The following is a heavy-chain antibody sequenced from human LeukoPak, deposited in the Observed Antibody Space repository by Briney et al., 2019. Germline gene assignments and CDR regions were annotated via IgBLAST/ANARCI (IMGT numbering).Heavy chain of an antibody. V-gene: IGHV4-39*07. Sequence: PSETLSLTCTVSGGSISSSSYYWGWIRQPPGKGLEWIGSIYYSGSTYYNPSLKSRVTISVDTSKNQFSLKLSSVTAADTAVYYCARDNIPIFGGVSPWGQGTLVTVSS. J-gene: IGHJ5*02. D-gene: IGHD3-3*01. CDR1: GGSISSSSYY. CDR3: ARDNIPIFGGVSP. CDR2: IYYSGST.